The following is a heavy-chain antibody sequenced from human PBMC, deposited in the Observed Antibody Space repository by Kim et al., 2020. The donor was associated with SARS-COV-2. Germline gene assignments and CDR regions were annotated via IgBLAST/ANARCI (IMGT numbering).Heavy chain of an antibody. Sequence: SETLSLTCTVSGGSISSYYWSWIRQPPGKGLEWIGYIYYSGSTNYNPSLKSRVTISVDTSKNQFSLKLSSVTAADTAVYYCAIARPGSVWFLDYWGQGTLVTVSS. D-gene: IGHD3-10*01. V-gene: IGHV4-59*01. J-gene: IGHJ4*02. CDR1: GGSISSYY. CDR2: IYYSGST. CDR3: AIARPGSVWFLDY.